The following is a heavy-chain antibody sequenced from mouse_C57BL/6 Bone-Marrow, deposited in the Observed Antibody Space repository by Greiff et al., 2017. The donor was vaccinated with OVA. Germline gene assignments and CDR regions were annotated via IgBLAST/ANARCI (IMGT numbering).Heavy chain of an antibody. J-gene: IGHJ2*01. Sequence: QVQLQQPGAELVRPGTSVKLSCKASGYTFTSYWMHWVKQRPGQGLEWIGVIDPSDSYTNYNQKFKGKATLTVDTSSSTAYMQLSSLTSEDSAVYYCAREGDYSNPLYGGQGTTLTVSS. CDR2: IDPSDSYT. V-gene: IGHV1-59*01. CDR1: GYTFTSYW. CDR3: AREGDYSNPLY. D-gene: IGHD2-5*01.